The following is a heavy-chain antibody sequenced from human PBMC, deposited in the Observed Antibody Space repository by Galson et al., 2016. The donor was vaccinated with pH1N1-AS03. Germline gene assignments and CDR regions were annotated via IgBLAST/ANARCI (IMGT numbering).Heavy chain of an antibody. Sequence: LSLTCTVSGDSISNNDFYWAWIRQLPGKGLEWIGTIYNSGNTYYNPSLKSRVTISVDTSKDQFSLRLPSVTAADTAVYYCARHPVPELFWSGFPANWFDPWGQGIRVTVSS. CDR1: GDSISNNDFY. CDR3: ARHPVPELFWSGFPANWFDP. J-gene: IGHJ5*02. D-gene: IGHD3-3*01. V-gene: IGHV4-39*01. CDR2: IYNSGNT.